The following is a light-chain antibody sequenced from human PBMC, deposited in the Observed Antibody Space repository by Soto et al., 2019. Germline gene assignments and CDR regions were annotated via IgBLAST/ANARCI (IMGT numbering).Light chain of an antibody. CDR3: VLYMGSGSYV. CDR2: STN. V-gene: IGLV8-61*01. CDR1: SGSVSTSYY. J-gene: IGLJ1*01. Sequence: QTVVTQEPSFSVSPGGTVKLTCGLSSGSVSTSYYPSWYQQTPGQAPRTLIYSTNTRSSGVPDRFSGSILGNKAALTITGAQADDESDYYCVLYMGSGSYVVGTGTKITVL.